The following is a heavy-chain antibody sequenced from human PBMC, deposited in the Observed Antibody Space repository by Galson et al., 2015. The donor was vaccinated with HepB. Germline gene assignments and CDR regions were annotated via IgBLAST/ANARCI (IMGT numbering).Heavy chain of an antibody. CDR2: ISGSGGST. CDR1: GFTFSSYA. J-gene: IGHJ6*02. Sequence: SLRLSCAASGFTFSSYAMSWVRQAPGKGLEWVSAISGSGGSTYYADSVKGRFTISRDNSKNTLYLQMNSLRAEDTAVYYCARRGLGDYYYGMDVWGQGTTVTVSS. V-gene: IGHV3-23*01. D-gene: IGHD3-16*01. CDR3: ARRGLGDYYYGMDV.